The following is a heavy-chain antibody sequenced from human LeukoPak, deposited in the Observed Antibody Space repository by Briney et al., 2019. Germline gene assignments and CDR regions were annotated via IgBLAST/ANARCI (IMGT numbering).Heavy chain of an antibody. D-gene: IGHD3-9*01. J-gene: IGHJ6*02. CDR2: IYPGDSDT. V-gene: IGHV5-51*01. CDR3: ASGYFDWLSETYYYGMDV. CDR1: GYSFTSYW. Sequence: GESLKISCKGSGYSFTSYWIGWVRQMPGKGLEWMGIIYPGDSDTRYSPSFQGQVTISADKSISTAYLQWSSLKASDTAMYYCASGYFDWLSETYYYGMDVWGQGTTVTVSS.